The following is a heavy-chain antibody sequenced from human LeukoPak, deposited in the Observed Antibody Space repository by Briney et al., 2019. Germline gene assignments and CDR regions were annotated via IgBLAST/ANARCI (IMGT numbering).Heavy chain of an antibody. CDR1: GDSVSSNSAA. V-gene: IGHV6-1*01. Sequence: SQTLSLTCAISGDSVSSNSAAWNWIRQSPSRGLEWLGRTYYRSKWYNDYALSVKSRITINPDTSKNQFSLQVNSMTPEDTAVYYCAREMGATTAFDIWGQGTMVTVSS. D-gene: IGHD1-26*01. J-gene: IGHJ3*02. CDR3: AREMGATTAFDI. CDR2: TYYRSKWYN.